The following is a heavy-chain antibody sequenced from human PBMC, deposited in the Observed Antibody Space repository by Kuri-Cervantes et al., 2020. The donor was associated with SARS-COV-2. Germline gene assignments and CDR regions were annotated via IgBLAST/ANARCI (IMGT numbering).Heavy chain of an antibody. Sequence: SETLSLTCAVYGGSFSGYYWSWIRQPPGRGLEWIGEINHSGSTNYNPSLKSRVTISVDTSKNQFSLKLSSVTAADTAVYYCARGGYDSSGYYYGLGFDYWGQGTLGTVSS. CDR1: GGSFSGYY. CDR3: ARGGYDSSGYYYGLGFDY. CDR2: INHSGST. D-gene: IGHD3-22*01. V-gene: IGHV4-34*01. J-gene: IGHJ4*02.